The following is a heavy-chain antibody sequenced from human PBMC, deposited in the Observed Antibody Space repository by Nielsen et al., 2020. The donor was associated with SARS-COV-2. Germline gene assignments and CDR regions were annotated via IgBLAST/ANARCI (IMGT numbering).Heavy chain of an antibody. CDR3: AILGYCTNGVCWETNYFDY. V-gene: IGHV1-69*06. D-gene: IGHD2-8*01. Sequence: KISCKASGGTFSSYAISWVRQAPGQGLEWMGGIIPIFGTANYAQKFQGRVTITADKSTSTAYMELSSLRSEDTAVYYCAILGYCTNGVCWETNYFDYWGQGTLVTVSS. CDR2: IIPIFGTA. CDR1: GGTFSSYA. J-gene: IGHJ4*02.